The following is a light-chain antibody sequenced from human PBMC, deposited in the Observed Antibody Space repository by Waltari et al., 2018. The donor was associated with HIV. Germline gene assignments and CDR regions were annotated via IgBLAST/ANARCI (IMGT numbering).Light chain of an antibody. CDR2: QDR. CDR3: QAWDSSIKDVV. Sequence: SYELTQPPSVSVSPGQPASITCSGDHWGDKYACWYQQKPGQSPVLVIYQDRKRPSGLPERFSGSNSGNTATLTISGTQAMDEADYYCQAWDSSIKDVVFGGGTKLTVL. J-gene: IGLJ2*01. CDR1: HWGDKY. V-gene: IGLV3-1*01.